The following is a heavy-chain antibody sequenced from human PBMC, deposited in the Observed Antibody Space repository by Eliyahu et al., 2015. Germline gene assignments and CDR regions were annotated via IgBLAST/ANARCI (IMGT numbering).Heavy chain of an antibody. CDR2: IYYSGST. V-gene: IGHV4-59*08. CDR1: GCSISSYY. D-gene: IGHD4-11*01. CDR3: ARLDNYSTTQPYFDY. Sequence: QVQLQESGPGLVKPSETLSLTCTVSGCSISSYYWSWIRQPPGKGLEWIGYIYYSGSTNYNPSLKSRVTISVDTSKNQFSLKLSSVTAADTAVYYCARLDNYSTTQPYFDYWGQGTLVTVSS. J-gene: IGHJ4*02.